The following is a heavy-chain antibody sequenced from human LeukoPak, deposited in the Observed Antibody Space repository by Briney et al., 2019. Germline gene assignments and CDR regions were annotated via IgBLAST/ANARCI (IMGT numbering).Heavy chain of an antibody. J-gene: IGHJ4*02. Sequence: ASVTVSFKSSVYTFTFYCLNWVRQPPAQGLEWMGWINPSSGGTKYAEKFQGRVTMPRDKSISTAYMELSSLRSDDTAVYYCARDEGPTDFDNWGQGTLVTVSS. CDR1: VYTFTFYC. CDR3: ARDEGPTDFDN. CDR2: INPSSGGT. V-gene: IGHV1-2*02.